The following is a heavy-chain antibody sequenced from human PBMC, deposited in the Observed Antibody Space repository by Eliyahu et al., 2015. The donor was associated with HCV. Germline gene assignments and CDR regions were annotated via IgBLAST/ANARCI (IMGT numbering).Heavy chain of an antibody. V-gene: IGHV1-69*04. J-gene: IGHJ6*02. CDR1: GGTFSSYA. Sequence: QVQLVQSGAEVKKPGSSVKVSCKASGGTFSSYAIXWVRQAPGQGLEWMGRIIPILGIANYAQKFQGRVTITADKSTSTAYMELSSLRSEDTAVYYCARTTAAFNSSGWYYYYGMDVWGQGTTVTVSS. D-gene: IGHD6-19*01. CDR3: ARTTAAFNSSGWYYYYGMDV. CDR2: IIPILGIA.